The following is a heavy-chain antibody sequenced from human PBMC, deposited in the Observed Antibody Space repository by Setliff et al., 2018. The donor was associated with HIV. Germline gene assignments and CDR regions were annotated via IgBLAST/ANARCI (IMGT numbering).Heavy chain of an antibody. D-gene: IGHD3-10*01. CDR2: INTNTGSP. Sequence: GASVKVSCKASGYTFNNYALYWVRQAPGQGFEWMGWINTNTGSPTYAQGFTRRFVFSLDPSVRTAYLQITGLKAEDTAVYYCARGGDRMQIWSRFPFDIWGQGTMVT. V-gene: IGHV7-4-1*02. CDR1: GYTFNNYA. J-gene: IGHJ3*02. CDR3: ARGGDRMQIWSRFPFDI.